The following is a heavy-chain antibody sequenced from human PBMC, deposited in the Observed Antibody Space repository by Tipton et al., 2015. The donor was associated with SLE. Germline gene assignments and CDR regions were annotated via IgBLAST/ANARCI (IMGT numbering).Heavy chain of an antibody. CDR2: ISYDGSNK. J-gene: IGHJ4*02. D-gene: IGHD2-15*01. CDR1: GFTFSSYA. V-gene: IGHV3-30*04. Sequence: SLRLSCAASGFTFSSYAMHWVRQAPGKGLEWVAVISYDGSNKYYADSVKGRFTISRDSSKNTLYLQMNSLRAEDAAVYYCARGRGAVVVVAAEYYFDYWGQGTLVTVSS. CDR3: ARGRGAVVVVAAEYYFDY.